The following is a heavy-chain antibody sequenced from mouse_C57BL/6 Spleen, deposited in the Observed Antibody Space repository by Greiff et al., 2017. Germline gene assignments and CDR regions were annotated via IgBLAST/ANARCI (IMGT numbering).Heavy chain of an antibody. CDR3: APPYYSNRSWFAY. V-gene: IGHV1-64*01. CDR2: IHPNSGST. CDR1: GYTFTSYW. J-gene: IGHJ3*01. D-gene: IGHD2-5*01. Sequence: QVQLQQPGAELVKPGASVKLSCKASGYTFTSYWMHWVKQRPGQGLEWIGMIHPNSGSTNYNEKFKSKATLTVDKSSRTAYMQLSSLTSEDSAVYYCAPPYYSNRSWFAYWGQGTLVTVSA.